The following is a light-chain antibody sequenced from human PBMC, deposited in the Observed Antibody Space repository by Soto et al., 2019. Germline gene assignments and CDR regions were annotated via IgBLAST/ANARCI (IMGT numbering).Light chain of an antibody. CDR3: QQYSSYST. CDR2: DAS. Sequence: DIQMTQSPSSLSAFVGDRVTITCRASQSISNWLAWYQQKPGKAPKLLIYDASTLESGVPSRFSGGGFGTDFTLTISSLQPDDFATYYCQQYSSYSTFGQGTKVEMK. V-gene: IGKV1-5*01. CDR1: QSISNW. J-gene: IGKJ1*01.